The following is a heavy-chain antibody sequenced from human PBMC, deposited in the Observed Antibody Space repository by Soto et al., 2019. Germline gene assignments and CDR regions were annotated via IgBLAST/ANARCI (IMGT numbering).Heavy chain of an antibody. D-gene: IGHD3-10*01. V-gene: IGHV4-34*01. CDR3: ASNSSGSPSWFDA. CDR2: INHSGST. J-gene: IGHJ5*02. CDR1: GGSFSGYY. Sequence: QVQLQQWGAGLLKPSETLSLTCAVYGGSFSGYYWSWIRQPPGKGLEWIGEINHSGSTNYNPSLKSPVTISVDTSKNQFSLKLGSVTAADTAVYYCASNSSGSPSWFDAWGQGTLVTVSS.